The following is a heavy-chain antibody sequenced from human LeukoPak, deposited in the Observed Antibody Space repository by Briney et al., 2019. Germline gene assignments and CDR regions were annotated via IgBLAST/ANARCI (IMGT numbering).Heavy chain of an antibody. D-gene: IGHD2-2*01. CDR2: IIPIFGTA. Sequence: GASVKVSCKASGGTFSSYAISWVRQAPGQGLEWMGGIIPIFGTANYAQKFQGRVTITADESTSTAYMELSSLRSEDTAVYYCERVKIREYQLHLPTPHAYYYYGMDVWGQGTTVTVSS. CDR3: ERVKIREYQLHLPTPHAYYYYGMDV. CDR1: GGTFSSYA. V-gene: IGHV1-69*13. J-gene: IGHJ6*02.